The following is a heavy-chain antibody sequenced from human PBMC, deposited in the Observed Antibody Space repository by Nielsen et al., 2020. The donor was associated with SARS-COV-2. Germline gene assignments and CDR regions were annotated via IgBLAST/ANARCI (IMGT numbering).Heavy chain of an antibody. CDR3: AKATPSDAFDI. CDR2: ISGSGGST. V-gene: IGHV3-23*01. CDR1: GFTFSSYA. Sequence: GGSLRLSCAASGFTFSSYAMSWVRQAPGKGLEWVSAISGSGGSTYYADSVKGRFAVSRDNAENTVVLQIHSLRVEDTAVYYCAKATPSDAFDIWGQGTMVTVSS. J-gene: IGHJ3*02.